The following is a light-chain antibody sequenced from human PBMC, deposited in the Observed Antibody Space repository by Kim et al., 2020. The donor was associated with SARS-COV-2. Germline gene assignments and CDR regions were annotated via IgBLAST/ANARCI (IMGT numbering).Light chain of an antibody. J-gene: IGLJ3*02. V-gene: IGLV4-69*01. CDR3: QTWGTGV. CDR2: LNSDGSH. CDR1: SGNSSYA. Sequence: GASVTRTCTLSSGNSSYAIAWHQQQPEKGPRYLMKLNSDGSHSKGDGIPDRFSGSSSGAERYLTISSLQSEDEADYYCQTWGTGVFGGGTQLTVL.